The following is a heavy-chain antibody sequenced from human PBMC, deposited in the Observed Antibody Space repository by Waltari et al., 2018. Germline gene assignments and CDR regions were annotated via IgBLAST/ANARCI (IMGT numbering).Heavy chain of an antibody. CDR1: GYSVASGDY. D-gene: IGHD6-6*01. J-gene: IGHJ5*02. CDR3: SRNSSLSGEGHKGFDR. V-gene: IGHV4-38-2*01. CDR2: LYNSVSI. Sequence: QVQLQESGPGLVRPSETLSLTCSVSGYSVASGDYWAWIRQSPGKGLEGIGSLYNSVSITYNPSLKSRVARSVDTSKNQFSLRLTSVTAADTAVYFCSRNSSLSGEGHKGFDRWGQGTLVIVSS.